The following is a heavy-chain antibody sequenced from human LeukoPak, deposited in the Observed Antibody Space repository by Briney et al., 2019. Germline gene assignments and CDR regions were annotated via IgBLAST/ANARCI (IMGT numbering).Heavy chain of an antibody. CDR2: IYPGDSDT. CDR1: GYRFTTYW. D-gene: IGHD2-2*01. V-gene: IGHV5-51*01. Sequence: GDSLKISCRGSGYRFTTYWIGWVRQMPGKGLEWMGIIYPGDSDTRYSPSFQGQVTMSADKSINTAYLQWSSLKASDTAMYYCARRQGCSSTSCPPDYWGQGTLVTVSS. J-gene: IGHJ4*02. CDR3: ARRQGCSSTSCPPDY.